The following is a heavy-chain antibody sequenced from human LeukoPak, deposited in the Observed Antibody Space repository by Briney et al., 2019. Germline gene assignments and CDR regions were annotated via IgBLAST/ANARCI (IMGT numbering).Heavy chain of an antibody. CDR1: GFTFSSYA. Sequence: GGSLRLSCAASGFTFSSYAMSWVRQAPGKGLEWVSVISGSGGSTFYADSVKGRFTISRDNYKNTLYLQMNSLRAEDTAVHYCVKGLSGSSGWYYFDYWGQGTLVTVSS. CDR3: VKGLSGSSGWYYFDY. D-gene: IGHD6-19*01. CDR2: ISGSGGST. J-gene: IGHJ4*02. V-gene: IGHV3-23*01.